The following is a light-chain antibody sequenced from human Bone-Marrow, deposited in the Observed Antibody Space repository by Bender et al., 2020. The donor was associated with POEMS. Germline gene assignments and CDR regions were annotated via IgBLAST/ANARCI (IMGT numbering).Light chain of an antibody. CDR1: SSDVGGYYF. CDR3: SSYAGRSSYVV. Sequence: QSALTQPPSASGSPGQSVTISCTGSSSDVGGYYFVSWYQQLPGKAPKLLIFEVTKRPSGVPDRFSGSKSGNTASLTVSGLQADDEADYYCSSYAGRSSYVVFGGGTKLTVL. J-gene: IGLJ2*01. CDR2: EVT. V-gene: IGLV2-8*01.